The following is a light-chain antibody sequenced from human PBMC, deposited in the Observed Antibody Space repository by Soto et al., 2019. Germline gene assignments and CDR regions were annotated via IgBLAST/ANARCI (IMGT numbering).Light chain of an antibody. V-gene: IGKV4-1*01. CDR2: WAS. J-gene: IGKJ4*01. CDR1: QSVFYSSNNKNY. Sequence: DIVMTQYPDSLAVSLGERATINCKSSQSVFYSSNNKNYLAWYQQKPGQPPKLLIYWASTRESGVPDRFSGSGSGTDFTLTISSLQAEDAAVYYCQQYYSTPLTFGGGTKVDIK. CDR3: QQYYSTPLT.